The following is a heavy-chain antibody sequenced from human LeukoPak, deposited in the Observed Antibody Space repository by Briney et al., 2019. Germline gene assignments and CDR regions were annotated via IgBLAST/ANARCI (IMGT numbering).Heavy chain of an antibody. J-gene: IGHJ4*02. CDR2: ISSSGSTI. Sequence: PGGSLRLSCAASGFTFSDYYMSWIRQAPGKGLEWVSYISSSGSTIYYADSVKGRFTISRDNAKNSLYLQMNSLRAEDTAVYYCAKDRITMIVVVIPGGFDYWGQGTLVTVSS. D-gene: IGHD3-22*01. V-gene: IGHV3-11*01. CDR1: GFTFSDYY. CDR3: AKDRITMIVVVIPGGFDY.